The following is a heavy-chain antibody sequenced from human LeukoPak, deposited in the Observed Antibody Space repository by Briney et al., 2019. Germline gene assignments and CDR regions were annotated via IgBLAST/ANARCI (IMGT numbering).Heavy chain of an antibody. J-gene: IGHJ4*02. CDR1: GFTFSTYG. CDR2: ICDDGSDK. CDR3: ARDRNVDYFDY. V-gene: IGHV3-33*01. D-gene: IGHD1-1*01. Sequence: GGSLRLSCAASGFTFSTYGMHWVRQAPGKGLEWVAVICDDGSDKYYADSVKGRFTISRDNSKNTLYLQMNSLRAEDTAVYYCARDRNVDYFDYWGQGTLVTVAS.